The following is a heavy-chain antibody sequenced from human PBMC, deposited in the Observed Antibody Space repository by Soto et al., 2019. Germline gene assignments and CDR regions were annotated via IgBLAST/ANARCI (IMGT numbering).Heavy chain of an antibody. CDR2: IYYSGST. V-gene: IGHV4-31*03. D-gene: IGHD1-26*01. Sequence: QVQLQESGPGLVKPSQTLSLTCTVSGGSISSGGYYWSWIRQHPGKGLEWIGYIYYSGSTYYNPYLMSRVNISVDTYMNRCSLKLSSVTAADRAVYYCAGTGYFDYWGQGTLVTVSS. CDR1: GGSISSGGYY. J-gene: IGHJ4*02. CDR3: AGTGYFDY.